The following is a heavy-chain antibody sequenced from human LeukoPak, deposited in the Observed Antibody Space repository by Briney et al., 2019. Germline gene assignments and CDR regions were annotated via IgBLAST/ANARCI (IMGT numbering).Heavy chain of an antibody. Sequence: PSETLSLTCAVSAYSIRGDDYWGWVRQSPGKGLEWIGSIYHSGSTHYDPSLKSRVTISVDTSKNQFSLMLNSVTAADTAVYYCARNRSVTTTPGFDHWGQGTLVTVSS. CDR1: AYSIRGDDY. CDR3: ARNRSVTTTPGFDH. J-gene: IGHJ4*02. V-gene: IGHV4-38-2*01. D-gene: IGHD4-17*01. CDR2: IYHSGST.